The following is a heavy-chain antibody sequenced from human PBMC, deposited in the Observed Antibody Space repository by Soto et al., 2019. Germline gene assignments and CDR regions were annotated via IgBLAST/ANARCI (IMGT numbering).Heavy chain of an antibody. J-gene: IGHJ5*02. D-gene: IGHD6-13*01. CDR1: GGSIPSGGHY. V-gene: IGHV4-31*03. CDR3: ARGSTWQGRDWFDP. CDR2: IYDSGNMY. Sequence: PSETLSLTCTVSGGSIPSGGHYWGGILHYPGKGLEWIGHIYDSGNMYFYNPSLRSRVTFSVDTSKTLISLKLRSVTAADTAVYYCARGSTWQGRDWFDPWGQGTLVTVSS.